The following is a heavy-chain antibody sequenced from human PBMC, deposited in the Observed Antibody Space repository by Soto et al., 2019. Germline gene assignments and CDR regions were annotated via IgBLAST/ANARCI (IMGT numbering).Heavy chain of an antibody. D-gene: IGHD3-22*01. CDR3: ARDRTDYYDSSGLDY. Sequence: QLVQSGAEVKKPGASVKVSCKASGYTFTSYGISWVRQAPGQGLEWMGWISAYNGNTNYAQKLQGRVTMTTDTSTSTAYIELRSLRSDDTAVYYCARDRTDYYDSSGLDYWGQGTLVTVSS. CDR1: GYTFTSYG. J-gene: IGHJ4*02. CDR2: ISAYNGNT. V-gene: IGHV1-18*01.